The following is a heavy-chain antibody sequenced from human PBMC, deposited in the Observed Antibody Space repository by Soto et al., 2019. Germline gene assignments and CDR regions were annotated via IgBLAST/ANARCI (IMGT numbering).Heavy chain of an antibody. J-gene: IGHJ2*01. V-gene: IGHV3-23*01. CDR2: ISGGGDRT. D-gene: IGHD2-2*01. Sequence: EVQLLESGGGLVQPGGSLRLSCVGSGFTFINYAMNWVRQTPGKGLEWVSTISGGGDRTFDADTVKGRFTISRDNFKNTVNLQMNSLRADDTAVYYCARKVLGSTSRPDWWYFDLWGRCTLVTVSS. CDR1: GFTFINYA. CDR3: ARKVLGSTSRPDWWYFDL.